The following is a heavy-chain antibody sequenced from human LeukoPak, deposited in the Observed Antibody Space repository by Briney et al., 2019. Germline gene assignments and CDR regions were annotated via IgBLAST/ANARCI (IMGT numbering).Heavy chain of an antibody. CDR1: GFSFNSYW. J-gene: IGHJ4*02. CDR2: ISGSGGST. V-gene: IGHV3-23*01. D-gene: IGHD6-19*01. Sequence: GSLRLSCAASGFSFNSYWMSWVRQAPGKGLEWVSAISGSGGSTYYAGSVKGRFTISRDNSKNTLYLQMNSLRAEDTAVYYCAKPGTQWRPQYYFDYWGQGTLVTVSS. CDR3: AKPGTQWRPQYYFDY.